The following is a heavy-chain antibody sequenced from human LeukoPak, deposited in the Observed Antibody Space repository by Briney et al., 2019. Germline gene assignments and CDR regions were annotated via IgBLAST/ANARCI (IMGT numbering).Heavy chain of an antibody. CDR2: IKQDGSEK. J-gene: IGHJ4*02. V-gene: IGHV3-7*01. CDR3: ARGVHYYDSSGYYYGY. CDR1: GFTFSSYW. D-gene: IGHD3-22*01. Sequence: SGGSLRLSCAASGFTFSSYWMSWVRQAPGKGLEWVANIKQDGSEKYYVDSVKGRFTISRDNAKNSLYLQMNSLRAEDTAVYYCARGVHYYDSSGYYYGYWGQGTLVTVSS.